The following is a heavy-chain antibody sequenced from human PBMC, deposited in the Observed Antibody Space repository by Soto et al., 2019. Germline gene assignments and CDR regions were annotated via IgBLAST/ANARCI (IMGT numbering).Heavy chain of an antibody. CDR2: FYWDDDK. V-gene: IGHV2-5*02. Sequence: QITLKESGPSLVKPTQTLTLTCTFSGFSLSTGGVGVGWIRQPPGKALEWLALFYWDDDKRYSPSLRSRLTVTKDTSKNQVVLTMTNMDPVDTATYYCAHSRCGGDCLQSYSSHYYYGMDVWGQGTTVTVSS. CDR3: AHSRCGGDCLQSYSSHYYYGMDV. CDR1: GFSLSTGGVG. D-gene: IGHD2-21*02. J-gene: IGHJ6*02.